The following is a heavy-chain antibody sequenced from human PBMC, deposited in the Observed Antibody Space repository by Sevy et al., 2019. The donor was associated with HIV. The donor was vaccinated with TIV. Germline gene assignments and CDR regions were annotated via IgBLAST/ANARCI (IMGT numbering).Heavy chain of an antibody. CDR1: GYTFTSYD. Sequence: ASVKVSCKASGYTFTSYDINWVRQATGQGLEWMGWMNPNSGNTGYAQKFQGRVTMTRNTSISTAYFELSSLRSEDTAVHYCARVIYQLPNRTLLSHYYYYGMDVWGQGTTVTVSS. J-gene: IGHJ6*02. D-gene: IGHD2-2*01. CDR3: ARVIYQLPNRTLLSHYYYYGMDV. V-gene: IGHV1-8*01. CDR2: MNPNSGNT.